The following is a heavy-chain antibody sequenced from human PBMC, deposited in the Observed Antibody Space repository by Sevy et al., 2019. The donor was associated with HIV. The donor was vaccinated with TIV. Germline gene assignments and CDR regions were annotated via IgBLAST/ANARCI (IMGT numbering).Heavy chain of an antibody. V-gene: IGHV3-23*01. D-gene: IGHD2-2*01. J-gene: IGHJ4*02. CDR3: AREGCSRPHDY. Sequence: GGSLRLSCAASGFTFSSYAMSWVRQPPGKGLEWVATFSFGCGKINYADSVKGRLTISRDNSKNTLFLQMNRLRAEDTAVYYCAREGCSRPHDYWGQGTLVTVSS. CDR1: GFTFSSYA. CDR2: FSFGCGKI.